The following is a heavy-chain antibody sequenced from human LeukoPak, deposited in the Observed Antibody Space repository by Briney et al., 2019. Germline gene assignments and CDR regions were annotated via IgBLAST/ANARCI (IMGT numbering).Heavy chain of an antibody. Sequence: GGSLRLSCAASGFTFSSYGMSWVRQAPGKGLEWVSNIIGSGGSTYYADSVKGRFTISRDNSKNTLYLQMNSLRAEDTAVYYCARSIVVVVAATPFDYWGQGTLVTVSS. V-gene: IGHV3-23*01. D-gene: IGHD2-15*01. CDR3: ARSIVVVVAATPFDY. CDR1: GFTFSSYG. J-gene: IGHJ4*02. CDR2: IIGSGGST.